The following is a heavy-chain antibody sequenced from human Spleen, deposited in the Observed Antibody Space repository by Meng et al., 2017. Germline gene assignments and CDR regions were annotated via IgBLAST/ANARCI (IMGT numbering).Heavy chain of an antibody. J-gene: IGHJ4*02. CDR3: ARGPTTMAHDFDY. V-gene: IGHV4-34*01. CDR2: INHSGST. D-gene: IGHD4-11*01. CDR1: GGSLSDYY. Sequence: QVQLQRWGEGLLKPSDTMALTCVVSGGSLSDYYWSWIRQPPVKGLEWIGEINHSGSTNYNPSLESRATISVDTSQNNLSLKLSSVTAADSAVYYCARGPTTMAHDFDYWGQGTLVTVSS.